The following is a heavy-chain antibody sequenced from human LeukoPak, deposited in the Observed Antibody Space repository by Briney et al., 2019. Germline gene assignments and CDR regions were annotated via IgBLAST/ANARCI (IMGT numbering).Heavy chain of an antibody. V-gene: IGHV1-8*01. CDR2: MNPNSGNT. D-gene: IGHD3-10*01. J-gene: IGHJ5*02. CDR1: GYTFTSYD. Sequence: GASVKVSCKASGYTFTSYDIDWVRQATGQGLEWMGWMNPNSGNTGYAQKFQGRVTMTRNTSISTAYMELSSLRSEDTAVYYCARGRLTMVRGGGRNWFDPWGQGTLVTVSS. CDR3: ARGRLTMVRGGGRNWFDP.